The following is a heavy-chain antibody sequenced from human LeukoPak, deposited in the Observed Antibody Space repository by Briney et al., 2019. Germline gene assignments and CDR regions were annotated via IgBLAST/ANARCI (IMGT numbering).Heavy chain of an antibody. J-gene: IGHJ4*02. CDR1: GFTFSTYV. CDR3: ARDRGDSSGWPIIDY. Sequence: GGSLRLSCAASGFTFSTYVMAWVRQAPGKGLEWVSLIQSGGSTHYADSVRGRFTISRDNSKNTLYLQMNSLRAEDTAVYYCARDRGDSSGWPIIDYWGQGTLVTVSS. V-gene: IGHV3-66*01. D-gene: IGHD6-19*01. CDR2: IQSGGST.